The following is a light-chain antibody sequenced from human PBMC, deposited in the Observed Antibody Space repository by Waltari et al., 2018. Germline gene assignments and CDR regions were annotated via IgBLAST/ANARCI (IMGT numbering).Light chain of an antibody. CDR3: ATWDDKLNGVL. J-gene: IGLJ3*02. CDR2: SNY. Sequence: QSALTQRPSLSGTPGQGATIPCSGARPHPGRKSVSWYPQFPGTAPKLLIYSNYRRPSGVPERFSGSKSGISASLAISGLQSEDEADYYCATWDDKLNGVLFGGGTKLTVL. V-gene: IGLV1-44*01. CDR1: RPHPGRKS.